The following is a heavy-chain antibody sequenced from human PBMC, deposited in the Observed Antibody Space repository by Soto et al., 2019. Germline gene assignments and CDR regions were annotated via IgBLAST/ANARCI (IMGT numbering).Heavy chain of an antibody. Sequence: GGVMRLSCAASGFTFSSYSMNWVRQAPGKGLEWVSYISSSRSTIYYADSVKGRYTISRDNAKNSLYLQMNSLRAEDTAVYYCARANYYGSPGDFDYWGQGTLVTVSS. CDR3: ARANYYGSPGDFDY. CDR2: ISSSRSTI. D-gene: IGHD3-10*01. J-gene: IGHJ4*02. V-gene: IGHV3-48*01. CDR1: GFTFSSYS.